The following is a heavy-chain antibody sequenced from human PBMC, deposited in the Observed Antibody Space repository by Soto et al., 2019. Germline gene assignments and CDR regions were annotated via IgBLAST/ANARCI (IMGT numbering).Heavy chain of an antibody. D-gene: IGHD3-3*01. CDR3: AKIPSGFFGVSPWFDP. V-gene: IGHV3-23*01. CDR1: GFTFSSYA. J-gene: IGHJ5*02. Sequence: GGSLRLSCAASGFTFSSYAMSWVRQAPGKGLEWVSAISGSGGSTYYADSVKGRFTISRDNSKNTLYLQMNSLRAEETAVYYCAKIPSGFFGVSPWFDPWGQGTLVTVSS. CDR2: ISGSGGST.